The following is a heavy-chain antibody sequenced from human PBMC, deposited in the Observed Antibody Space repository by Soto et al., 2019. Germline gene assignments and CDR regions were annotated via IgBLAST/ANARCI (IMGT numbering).Heavy chain of an antibody. V-gene: IGHV3-23*01. D-gene: IGHD2-8*01. CDR1: GFTFSVYA. Sequence: EVRLLESGGGLVQPGGSLRLSCAASGFTFSVYAMSWVRQAPGKGLEWVSGISGSGDSTHYADSVKGRFTVSRDNSKSMLYLQTNSLRAEDTAIYYCAKALYGVFTYWGQGTLVTVSS. CDR2: ISGSGDST. CDR3: AKALYGVFTY. J-gene: IGHJ4*02.